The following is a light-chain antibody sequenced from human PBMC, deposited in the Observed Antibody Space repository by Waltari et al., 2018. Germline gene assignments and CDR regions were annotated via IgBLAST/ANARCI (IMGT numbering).Light chain of an antibody. CDR1: SSNIGSNV. V-gene: IGLV1-44*01. J-gene: IGLJ3*02. Sequence: QSVLTQPPSASGTPGQRVTISCSGSSSNIGSNVVNWYQQVPGTTAKLLIYRNDQRPSGVPARFSGSKSGTSASLAISGLRPEDEAEYYCASWDDSLNGRWEFGGGTKVTVL. CDR3: ASWDDSLNGRWE. CDR2: RND.